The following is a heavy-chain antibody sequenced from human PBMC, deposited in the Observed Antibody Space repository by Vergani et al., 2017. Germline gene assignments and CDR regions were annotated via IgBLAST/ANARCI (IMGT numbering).Heavy chain of an antibody. J-gene: IGHJ6*03. CDR3: ARDGDIASYYYYMDV. V-gene: IGHV3-7*01. CDR2: IKQDGSEK. Sequence: EVQLVESGGGLVKPGGSLRLSCAASGFTFSNAWMSWVRQAPGKGLEWVANIKQDGSEKYYVDSVKGRFTISRDNSKNTLYLQMNSLRAEDTAVYYCARDGDIASYYYYMDVWGKGTTVTVSS. CDR1: GFTFSNAW. D-gene: IGHD2-15*01.